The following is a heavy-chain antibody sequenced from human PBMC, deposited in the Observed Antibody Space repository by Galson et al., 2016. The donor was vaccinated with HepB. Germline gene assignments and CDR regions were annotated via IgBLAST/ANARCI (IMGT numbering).Heavy chain of an antibody. Sequence: CAISGDSASSNRAAWNWIRQSPSRGLEWLGRTYFRSKWYHDYAVSVKSRIAINPDSSQNQLSLHLSSVTPEDTAVYYCVRDLSSGYVFDFWGQGTLVTVSS. D-gene: IGHD3-10*01. CDR2: TYFRSKWYH. CDR3: VRDLSSGYVFDF. CDR1: GDSASSNRAA. V-gene: IGHV6-1*01. J-gene: IGHJ4*02.